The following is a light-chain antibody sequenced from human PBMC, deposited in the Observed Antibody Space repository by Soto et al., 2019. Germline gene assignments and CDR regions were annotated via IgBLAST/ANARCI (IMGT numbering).Light chain of an antibody. CDR2: GAS. J-gene: IGKJ4*01. CDR3: QQYGSSPRLT. Sequence: DIVMTQSPCSVSVSPWERFTLSFRASQSVGSDLAWYQQKPGQAPRLLSYGASTRATGIPDRFSGSGSGTDFTLTISRLEPEDFAVYYCQQYGSSPRLTFGGGTKVDIK. V-gene: IGKV3-20*01. CDR1: QSVGSD.